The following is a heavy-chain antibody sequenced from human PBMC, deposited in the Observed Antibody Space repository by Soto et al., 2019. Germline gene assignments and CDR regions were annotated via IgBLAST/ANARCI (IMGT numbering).Heavy chain of an antibody. CDR1: GYSFISHW. CDR3: TRSLPTPDF. V-gene: IGHV5-51*01. J-gene: IGHJ4*02. CDR2: IYPGDSDT. Sequence: GESLKISCKGSGYSFISHWIGWVRQMPGKGLEWMGIIYPGDSDTRYSPSFEGQVTITADKTTTTAYLQWSSLKASDTAMYYCTRSLPTPDFWGQGTLVTVSS.